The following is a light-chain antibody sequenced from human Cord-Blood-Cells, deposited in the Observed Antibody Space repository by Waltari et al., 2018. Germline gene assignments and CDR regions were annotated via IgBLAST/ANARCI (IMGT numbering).Light chain of an antibody. CDR2: GAS. CDR1: QSVSSSY. Sequence: EIVLTQSPVTLSLSPGERATLSCRASQSVSSSYLAWYQQKPGQAPRLLIYGASIRATGIPDRFSGSGSGTDFTLTISRLETVDFAVYYCQQYGSSLITFGQGTRLEIK. J-gene: IGKJ5*01. V-gene: IGKV3-20*01. CDR3: QQYGSSLIT.